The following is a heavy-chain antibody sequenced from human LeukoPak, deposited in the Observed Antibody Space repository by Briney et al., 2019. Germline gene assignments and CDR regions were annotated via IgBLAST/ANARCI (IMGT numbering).Heavy chain of an antibody. CDR1: GFTFRSYA. Sequence: PGGSLRLSCAAAGFTFRSYAMNWVRQGPGKGLEWVSTMSASDAGTYYAGSVKGRFTISRDNSKNTLYLQMNSLRAEDTAVYYCAKGSAVADIYFDYWGQGTLVTVSS. CDR3: AKGSAVADIYFDY. D-gene: IGHD6-19*01. J-gene: IGHJ4*02. V-gene: IGHV3-23*01. CDR2: MSASDAGT.